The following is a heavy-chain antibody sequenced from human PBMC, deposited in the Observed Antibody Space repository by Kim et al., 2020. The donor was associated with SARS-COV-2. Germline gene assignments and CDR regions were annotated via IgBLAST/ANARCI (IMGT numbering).Heavy chain of an antibody. J-gene: IGHJ6*02. CDR3: ARVLSYYGMDV. V-gene: IGHV3-33*01. Sequence: NKYYADAVKGRFTIPRDNSKNTLYLQMNSLRAEDTAVYYCARVLSYYGMDVWGQGTTVTVSS. CDR2: NK.